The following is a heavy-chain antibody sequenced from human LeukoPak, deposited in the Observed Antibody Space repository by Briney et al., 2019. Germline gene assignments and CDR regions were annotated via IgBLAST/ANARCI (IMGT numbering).Heavy chain of an antibody. V-gene: IGHV3-33*01. CDR1: GFPFSSYG. Sequence: GGSLRLSCAASGFPFSSYGMHWVRQAPGEGLEWVAVIWYDGSNKYYADSVKGRFTISRDNSKNTLYLQMNSLRAEDTAVYYCARDQIIAAAGYYYYYGMDVWGQGTTVTVSS. CDR2: IWYDGSNK. D-gene: IGHD6-13*01. J-gene: IGHJ6*02. CDR3: ARDQIIAAAGYYYYYGMDV.